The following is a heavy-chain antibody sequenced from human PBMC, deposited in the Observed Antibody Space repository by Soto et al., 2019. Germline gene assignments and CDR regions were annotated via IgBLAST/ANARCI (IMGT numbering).Heavy chain of an antibody. J-gene: IGHJ4*02. CDR2: IYYSGST. V-gene: IGHV4-31*03. CDR1: GGSISSGGYY. D-gene: IGHD3-10*01. Sequence: QVQLQESGPGLVKPSQTLSLTCTVSGGSISSGGYYWSWIRQHPGKGLEWIGYIYYSGSTYYNPSLKSRVTISVDPSKNQFSLKLSSVTAADPAVYYCARETTYYYFDYWGQGTLVTVSS. CDR3: ARETTYYYFDY.